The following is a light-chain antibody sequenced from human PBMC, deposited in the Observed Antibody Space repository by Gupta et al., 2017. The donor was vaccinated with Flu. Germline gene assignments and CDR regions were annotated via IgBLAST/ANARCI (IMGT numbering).Light chain of an antibody. Sequence: SPDFQSVTPKEPVTITCRASEGIGSNLHWFQQKPHQSPKLLIKYASESCVGLPSRFSGSRSGTDYTLTIHGLEAEAAATYYTQHTTSLRTSFGQGTKLEI. J-gene: IGKJ2*03. V-gene: IGKV6-21*01. CDR1: EGIGSN. CDR2: YAS. CDR3: QHTTSLRTS.